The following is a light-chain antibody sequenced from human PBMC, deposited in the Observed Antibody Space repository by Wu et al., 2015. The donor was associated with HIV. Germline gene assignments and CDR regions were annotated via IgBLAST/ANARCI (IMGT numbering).Light chain of an antibody. CDR3: QQYYSYPRT. CDR2: AAS. CDR1: QGISSY. Sequence: IQMTQSPSSLSASVGDRVTITCRASQGISSYLAWYQQKPGKAPKLLIYAASTLQSGVPSRFSGSGSGTDFTLTISCLQSEDFATYYCQQYYSYPRTFGQGTKLEIK. V-gene: IGKV1-8*01. J-gene: IGKJ2*01.